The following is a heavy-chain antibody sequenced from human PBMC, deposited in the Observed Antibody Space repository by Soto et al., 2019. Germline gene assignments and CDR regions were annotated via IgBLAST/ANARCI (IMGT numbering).Heavy chain of an antibody. CDR2: FTRAGNT. CDR1: GFTFSSYA. V-gene: IGHV3-23*01. CDR3: AREYAPGSPNYDY. D-gene: IGHD3-10*01. J-gene: IGHJ4*02. Sequence: EVQLLESAGVLVQPGVSLRLSCAASGFTFSSYAMSWVRQAPGKGLEWVSTFTRAGNTHYADSVKGRFTISRDNSKNTLFPQMNSLRAEDTAVYYCAREYAPGSPNYDYWGLGTLVTVSS.